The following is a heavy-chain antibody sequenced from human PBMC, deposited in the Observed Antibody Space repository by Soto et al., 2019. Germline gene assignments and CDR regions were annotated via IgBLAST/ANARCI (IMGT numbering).Heavy chain of an antibody. D-gene: IGHD3-22*01. CDR3: ARDKGYYDSSGSSGGALHAFDI. Sequence: ASVKVSCKASGGTFSSYAISWVRQAPGQGLEWMGGIIPIFGTANYAQKFQGRVTITADESTSTAYMELSSLRSEDTAVYYCARDKGYYDSSGSSGGALHAFDIWGQGTMVTV. J-gene: IGHJ3*02. V-gene: IGHV1-69*13. CDR2: IIPIFGTA. CDR1: GGTFSSYA.